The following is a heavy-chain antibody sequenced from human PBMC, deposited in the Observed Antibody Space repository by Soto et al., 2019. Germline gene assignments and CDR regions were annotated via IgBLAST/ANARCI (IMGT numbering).Heavy chain of an antibody. CDR1: GFTFTSSA. D-gene: IGHD6-6*01. CDR2: IVVGSGNT. CDR3: AAEVEYSSSSYYYYGMDV. Sequence: SVKVSCKASGFTFTSSAVQWVRQARGQRLEWIGWIVVGSGNTNYAQRFQERVTITRDMSTSTAYMELSSLRSEDTAVHYCAAEVEYSSSSYYYYGMDVWGQGTTVTVSS. J-gene: IGHJ6*02. V-gene: IGHV1-58*01.